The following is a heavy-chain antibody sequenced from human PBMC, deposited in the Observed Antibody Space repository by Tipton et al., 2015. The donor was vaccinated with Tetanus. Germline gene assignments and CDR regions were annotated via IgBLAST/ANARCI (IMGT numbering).Heavy chain of an antibody. V-gene: IGHV5-51*01. CDR2: IYPGDSDT. Sequence: GQLVQSGAEVKKPGESLKISCKGSGYSFTSYWIGWVRQMPGKGLEWMWIIYPGDSDTRYSPSFQGRVTISADKSISTAYLQWSSLKASDTAMYYCARHGGDTANYYYYGMDVWGQGTTVTVSS. J-gene: IGHJ6*02. D-gene: IGHD5-18*01. CDR1: GYSFTSYW. CDR3: ARHGGDTANYYYYGMDV.